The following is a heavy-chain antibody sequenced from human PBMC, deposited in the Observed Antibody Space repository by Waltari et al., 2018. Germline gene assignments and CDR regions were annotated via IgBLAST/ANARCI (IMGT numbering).Heavy chain of an antibody. V-gene: IGHV4-59*01. Sequence: QVQLQESGPGLVKPSETLSLTCTVSGGPITTYYWSWIRQPPGKGLEWIGYTSDTGSTNYNPSLKSRVTISVDTSKNQFSLKLSSVTAADTAVYYCARGSSSGWYGYFDYWGQGTRVTVSS. CDR1: GGPITTYY. CDR2: TSDTGST. D-gene: IGHD6-13*01. CDR3: ARGSSSGWYGYFDY. J-gene: IGHJ4*02.